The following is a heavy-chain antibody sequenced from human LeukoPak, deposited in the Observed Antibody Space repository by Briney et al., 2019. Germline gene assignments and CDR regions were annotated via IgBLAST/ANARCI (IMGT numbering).Heavy chain of an antibody. V-gene: IGHV3-23*01. D-gene: IGHD2-2*01. CDR2: ISGSGGST. CDR1: GFTFSSYA. Sequence: GGSLRLSCAASGFTFSSYAMSWVRQAPGKGLEWVSAISGSGGSTYYADSVKGRFTISRDNSKNTLYLQMNSLRAEDTAVYYCAKSGCSSTSCYVRGGFDIWGQGTMVTVSS. CDR3: AKSGCSSTSCYVRGGFDI. J-gene: IGHJ3*02.